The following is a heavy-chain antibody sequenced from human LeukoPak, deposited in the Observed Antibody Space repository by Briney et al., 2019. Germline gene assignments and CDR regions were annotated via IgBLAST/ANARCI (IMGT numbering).Heavy chain of an antibody. V-gene: IGHV4-34*01. CDR3: ASSDYGGNSGADY. CDR1: GGSFSGYY. CDR2: INHSGST. J-gene: IGHJ4*02. Sequence: SETLSLTCAVYGGSFSGYYWSWIRQPPGKGLEWIGEINHSGSTNYNPSLKSRVTISVDTSKNQFSLKLGSVTAADTAVYYCASSDYGGNSGADYWGQGTLVTVSS. D-gene: IGHD4-23*01.